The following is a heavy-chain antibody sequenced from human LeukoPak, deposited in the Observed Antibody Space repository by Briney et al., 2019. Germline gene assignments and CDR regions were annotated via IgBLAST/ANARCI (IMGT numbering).Heavy chain of an antibody. CDR1: GGSFSGYY. CDR2: INHSGST. D-gene: IGHD3-10*01. V-gene: IGHV4-34*01. J-gene: IGHJ4*02. CDR3: ARDMVRGNNDY. Sequence: SETLSLTCAVYGGSFSGYYWSWVRQPPGKGLEWLGEINHSGSTNYNPSLKSRVTISVDTSKNQFSLKLSSVTAADTAVYYCARDMVRGNNDYWGQGTLVTVSS.